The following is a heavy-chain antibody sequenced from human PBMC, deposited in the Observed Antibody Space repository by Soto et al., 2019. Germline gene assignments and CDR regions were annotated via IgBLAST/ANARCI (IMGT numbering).Heavy chain of an antibody. Sequence: QVQLVQSGAEVKKPGASVKVSCKASGYTFTSYYIHWVRQAPGQRLEWMGIINPSGGSTSYAQKFQVRVTMTRDTSTSTVYMELSSLRSEDTAVYYCAREDSGYGLDYWGQGTLVTVSS. CDR3: AREDSGYGLDY. CDR1: GYTFTSYY. D-gene: IGHD5-12*01. CDR2: INPSGGST. V-gene: IGHV1-46*01. J-gene: IGHJ4*02.